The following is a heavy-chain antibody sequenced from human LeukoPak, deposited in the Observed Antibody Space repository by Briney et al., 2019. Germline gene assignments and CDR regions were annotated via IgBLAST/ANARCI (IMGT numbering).Heavy chain of an antibody. V-gene: IGHV3-74*01. CDR1: GFTFSSCW. J-gene: IGHJ3*02. CDR2: INSDGIT. Sequence: QPGGSLRLSCAASGFTFSSCWMHWVRQVPGKGLEWVSRINSDGITNYADSVKGRFTISRDNAKNTLYLQMNSLRAEDTAVYYCARDSDDAFDIWGQGTMVTVSS. CDR3: ARDSDDAFDI. D-gene: IGHD3-10*01.